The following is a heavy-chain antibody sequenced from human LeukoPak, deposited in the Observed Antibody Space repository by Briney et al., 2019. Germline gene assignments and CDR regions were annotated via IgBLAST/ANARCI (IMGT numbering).Heavy chain of an antibody. J-gene: IGHJ3*02. CDR1: GGSFSGYY. V-gene: IGHV4-34*01. CDR3: ARGHDAFDI. CDR2: INHSGST. Sequence: KTSETLSFTCAVYGGSFSGYYWSWIRQPPGKGLEWIGEINHSGSTNYNPSLKSRVTISVDTSKNQFSLKLSSVTAADTAVYYCARGHDAFDIWGQGTMVTVSS.